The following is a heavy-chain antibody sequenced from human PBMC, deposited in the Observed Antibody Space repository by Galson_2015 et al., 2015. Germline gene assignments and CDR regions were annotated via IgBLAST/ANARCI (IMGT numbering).Heavy chain of an antibody. CDR2: IYSSGNT. J-gene: IGHJ6*02. Sequence: LSLTCTVSGGPISSSDYYWAWIRQSPGKGLEWLATIYSSGNTYFNPSLKSRVIISLDTSKNQFFLKLSSVTAADTAVYYCARERRTLAVAGTWYYYYGMDVWGQGTTVTVSS. V-gene: IGHV4-39*07. CDR1: GGPISSSDYY. CDR3: ARERRTLAVAGTWYYYYGMDV. D-gene: IGHD6-19*01.